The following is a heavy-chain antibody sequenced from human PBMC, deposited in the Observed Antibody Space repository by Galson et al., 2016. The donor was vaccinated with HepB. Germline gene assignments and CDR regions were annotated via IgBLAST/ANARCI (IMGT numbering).Heavy chain of an antibody. D-gene: IGHD2-21*02. J-gene: IGHJ2*01. CDR3: ARNQVAVTGHWYFDF. Sequence: SETLSLTCTVSGDSVTSSSYYWGWIRQPPGKGLEWIGYITYRGNSHYNSSLKSRLTMSVDTSQNQFSLKLSSVPAVDTAVYYCARNQVAVTGHWYFDFWGRGTLVTVSS. CDR2: ITYRGNS. V-gene: IGHV4-39*07. CDR1: GDSVTSSSYY.